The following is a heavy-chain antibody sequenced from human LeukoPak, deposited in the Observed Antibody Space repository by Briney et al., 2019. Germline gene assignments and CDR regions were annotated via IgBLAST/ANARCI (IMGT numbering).Heavy chain of an antibody. V-gene: IGHV3-33*01. J-gene: IGHJ4*02. CDR2: IWYDGSKK. D-gene: IGHD6-13*01. CDR3: ARDRRYSSSWPIDY. CDR1: GFTFSGYG. Sequence: GGSLRLSCAASGFTFSGYGMHWVRQAPGKGLEWVAEIWYDGSKKYYADSVKGRFTISRDNSKNTLFLQMDSLRAEDTAMYYCARDRRYSSSWPIDYWGQGTLVTVSS.